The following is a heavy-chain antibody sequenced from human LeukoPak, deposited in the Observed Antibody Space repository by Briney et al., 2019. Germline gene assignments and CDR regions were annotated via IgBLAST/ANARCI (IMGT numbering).Heavy chain of an antibody. CDR2: IYTSGST. V-gene: IGHV4-4*07. CDR1: GGSISSYY. J-gene: IGHJ4*02. Sequence: PSETLSLTCTVSGGSISSYYWSWIRQPAGKGLEWSGRIYTSGSTNYNPSLKSRVTIPVDTSKNQFSLKLSSVTAADTAVYYCAGTGGPLFMITFGGVIDDYWGQGTLVTVSS. D-gene: IGHD3-16*02. CDR3: AGTGGPLFMITFGGVIDDY.